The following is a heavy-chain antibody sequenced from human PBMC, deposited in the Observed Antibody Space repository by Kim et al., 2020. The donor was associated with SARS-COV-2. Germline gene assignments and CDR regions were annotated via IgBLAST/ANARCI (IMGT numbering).Heavy chain of an antibody. J-gene: IGHJ4*02. V-gene: IGHV3-48*02. D-gene: IGHD6-13*01. CDR3: ARAPGVYAYFDY. Sequence: YADSVKGRFTISRDNAKNSLYLQMNSLRDEDTAVYYCARAPGVYAYFDYWGQGTLVTVSS.